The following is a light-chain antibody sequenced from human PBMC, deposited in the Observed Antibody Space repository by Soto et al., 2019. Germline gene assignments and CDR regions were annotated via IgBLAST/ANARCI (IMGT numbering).Light chain of an antibody. CDR1: QSVSTY. V-gene: IGKV3-20*01. Sequence: EIVLTQSPGTLSLSPGERVTLSCRASQSVSTYLAWYQQKIGQAPRLLISDASTRATGIPDRISGSGSGTDFTLTISRLEPDDVAVYYCQQYSASLLTFGGGTKLEIK. CDR3: QQYSASLLT. J-gene: IGKJ4*01. CDR2: DAS.